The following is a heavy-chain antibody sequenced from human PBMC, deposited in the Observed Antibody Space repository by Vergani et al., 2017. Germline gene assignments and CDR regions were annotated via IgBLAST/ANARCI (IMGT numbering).Heavy chain of an antibody. CDR3: ARDLDSRWYRD. V-gene: IGHV3-21*01. Sequence: VQLVESGGGVVQPGRSLRLSCAASGFTFSSYSMNWVRQAPGKGLEWVSSISSSSSYIYYADSVKGRFTFSRDNAKNSLYLQMNSLRAEDTAVYYCARDLDSRWYRDWGQGTLVTVSS. CDR1: GFTFSSYS. D-gene: IGHD6-13*01. J-gene: IGHJ4*02. CDR2: ISSSSSYI.